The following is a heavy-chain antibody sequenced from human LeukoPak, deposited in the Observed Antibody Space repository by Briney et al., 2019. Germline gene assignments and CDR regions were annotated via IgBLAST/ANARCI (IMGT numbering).Heavy chain of an antibody. V-gene: IGHV3-30*18. J-gene: IGHJ6*02. CDR1: GFTFSSYG. Sequence: GGSLRLSCAASGFTFSSYGMHWVRKAPGKGLEWLAVISYDGSNKYYADSAKARFTISRDNSKNTLYLQMNSLRAEDTAVYYCAKDHRYCSSTCCYPYYYYYYGMDVWGQGTTVTVSS. D-gene: IGHD2-2*01. CDR2: ISYDGSNK. CDR3: AKDHRYCSSTCCYPYYYYYYGMDV.